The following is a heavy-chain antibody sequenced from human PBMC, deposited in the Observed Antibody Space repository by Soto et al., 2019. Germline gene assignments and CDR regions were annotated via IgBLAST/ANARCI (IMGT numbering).Heavy chain of an antibody. D-gene: IGHD2-2*01. J-gene: IGHJ5*02. Sequence: SETLSLTCTVYGGSFSGYYWSWIRQPPGKGLEWIGEINHSGSTNYNPSLKSRVTISVDTSKNQFSLKLSSVTAADTAVYYCARAVTRAFSNWFDPWGQGTRVTVSS. CDR1: GGSFSGYY. CDR3: ARAVTRAFSNWFDP. V-gene: IGHV4-34*01. CDR2: INHSGST.